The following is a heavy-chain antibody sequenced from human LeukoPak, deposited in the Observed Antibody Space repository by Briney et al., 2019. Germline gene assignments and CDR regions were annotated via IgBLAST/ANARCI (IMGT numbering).Heavy chain of an antibody. CDR3: ANGPRGDYFDY. V-gene: IGHV1-69*05. CDR1: GGTFSSYA. D-gene: IGHD7-27*01. Sequence: GASVKVSCKASGGTFSSYAISWVRRAPGQGLEWMGRIIPIFGTANYAQKFQGRVTITTDESTSTAYMELSSLRSEDTAVYYCANGPRGDYFDYWGQGTLVTVSS. J-gene: IGHJ4*02. CDR2: IIPIFGTA.